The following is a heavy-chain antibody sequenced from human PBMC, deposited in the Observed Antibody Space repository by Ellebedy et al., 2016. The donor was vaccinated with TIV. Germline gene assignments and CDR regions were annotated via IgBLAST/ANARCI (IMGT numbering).Heavy chain of an antibody. CDR3: ARDGRIWGVCDY. D-gene: IGHD3-10*01. Sequence: GGSLRLSXATSGFTFSSYWMHWVRPAPGKGLMWVSRTRLVGRSTSYAVSVKGRFLISRDTAKHTLHLQMNSLRAADPAVYYCARDGRIWGVCDYWGQGTLVTVSS. V-gene: IGHV3-74*01. J-gene: IGHJ4*02. CDR2: TRLVGRST. CDR1: GFTFSSYW.